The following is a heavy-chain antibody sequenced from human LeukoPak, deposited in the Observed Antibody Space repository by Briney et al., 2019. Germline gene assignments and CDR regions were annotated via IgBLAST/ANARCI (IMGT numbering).Heavy chain of an antibody. CDR3: AKYSRYFDSPLGGAFDI. CDR1: GFTFSSYA. CDR2: ISGSGGST. Sequence: PGGSLRLSCAASGFTFSSYATSWVRQAPGKGLEWISAISGSGGSTYYADSVKGRFTISRDNSKNTLYLQMNSLRAEDTAVYYCAKYSRYFDSPLGGAFDIWGQGTMVTVSS. V-gene: IGHV3-23*01. D-gene: IGHD3-9*01. J-gene: IGHJ3*02.